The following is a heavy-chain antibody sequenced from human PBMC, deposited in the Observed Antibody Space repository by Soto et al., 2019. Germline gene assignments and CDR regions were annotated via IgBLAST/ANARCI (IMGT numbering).Heavy chain of an antibody. CDR1: GYTFNTYP. J-gene: IGHJ3*02. Sequence: EVQLLESGGGLVQPGGSLRLSCAFSGYTFNTYPMNWVRQAPGKGLEWVSVIIGSEASTYYADSVKGRFTISRDTSKNTLFLQMNSLRADDTAVYYCAKGGAFEIWGQGTMVTVSS. V-gene: IGHV3-23*01. CDR3: AKGGAFEI. CDR2: IIGSEAST.